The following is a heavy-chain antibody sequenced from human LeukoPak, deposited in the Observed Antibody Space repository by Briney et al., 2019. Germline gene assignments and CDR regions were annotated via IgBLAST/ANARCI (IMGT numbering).Heavy chain of an antibody. CDR2: INRGST. J-gene: IGHJ3*02. V-gene: IGHV4-59*01. CDR1: GGSIRSYY. D-gene: IGHD6-19*01. Sequence: SETLSLTCTVSGGSIRSYYWSWIRQPPGKGLEWIGYINRGSTDYNPSLKSRVTISVDTSKNQFSLKLRSVTAADTAIYYCARDRPGIAVAGDAFDIWGQGTMVTVSS. CDR3: ARDRPGIAVAGDAFDI.